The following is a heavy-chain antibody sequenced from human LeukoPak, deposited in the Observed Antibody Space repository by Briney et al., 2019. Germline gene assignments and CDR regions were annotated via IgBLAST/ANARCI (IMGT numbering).Heavy chain of an antibody. D-gene: IGHD3-10*01. CDR2: ISADSATT. CDR3: ARKSASGNYPLDY. J-gene: IGHJ4*02. CDR1: GFTFGSHS. V-gene: IGHV3-23*01. Sequence: PGGSLRLSCAASGFTFGSHSMTWVRQAPGKGLEWVSVISADSATTFYADSVKGRFTISRDNAKNTVFLQMSSLRAEDTALSYCARKSASGNYPLDYWGQGTLVTVSS.